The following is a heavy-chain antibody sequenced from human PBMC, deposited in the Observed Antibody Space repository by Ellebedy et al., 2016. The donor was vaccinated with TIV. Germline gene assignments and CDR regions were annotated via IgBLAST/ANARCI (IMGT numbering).Heavy chain of an antibody. CDR3: ARCDTQKLVTVFDS. CDR1: GYSFTSHW. CDR2: IYPGDSDT. V-gene: IGHV5-51*01. D-gene: IGHD6-13*01. J-gene: IGHJ4*02. Sequence: GASLKISCKGSGYSFTSHWIAWVRQMPEKGLECMGIIYPGDSDTSYSPSFQGQVTISADKSISTAYLQWSRLKASDTAMYYCARCDTQKLVTVFDSWGQGTLVTVSS.